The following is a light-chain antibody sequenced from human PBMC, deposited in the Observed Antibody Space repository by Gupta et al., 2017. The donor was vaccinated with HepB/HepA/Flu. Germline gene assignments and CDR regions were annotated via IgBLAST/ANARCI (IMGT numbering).Light chain of an antibody. J-gene: IGKJ4*01. CDR1: QRVRSK. CDR3: QKYNEWPLT. CDR2: DAS. V-gene: IGKV3-15*01. Sequence: EVVMTQSPATLSVSPGERVTLSCRASQRVRSKLAWYQQKPGQAPRLLIYDASTRATGIPARFSGSGSGTDFTLTISSLQPEDFAVYSCQKYNEWPLTFGGGTKVEIK.